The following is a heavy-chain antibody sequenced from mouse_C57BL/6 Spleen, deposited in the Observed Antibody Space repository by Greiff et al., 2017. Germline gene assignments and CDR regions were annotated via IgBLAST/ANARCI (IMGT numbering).Heavy chain of an antibody. D-gene: IGHD4-1*01. V-gene: IGHV3-6*01. Sequence: EVKLQESGPGLVKPSQSLSLTCSVTGYSITSGYYWNWIRQFPGNKLEWMGYISYDGSNNYNPSLKNRISITRDTSTNQVFLKLNSVTTEDTATYYWARRELGPHWYFDVWGTGTTVTVSS. CDR1: GYSITSGYY. CDR2: ISYDGSN. CDR3: ARRELGPHWYFDV. J-gene: IGHJ1*03.